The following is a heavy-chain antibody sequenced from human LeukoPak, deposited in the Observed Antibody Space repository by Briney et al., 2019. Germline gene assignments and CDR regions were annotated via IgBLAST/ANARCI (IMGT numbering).Heavy chain of an antibody. Sequence: ASVKVSCKASGYTFTGYYMHWVRQAPGQGLEWMGRTNPNSGGTNYAQKFQGRVTMTRDTSISTAYMELSRLRSDDTAVYYCARGRAAAGTLGYWDQGTLVTVSS. V-gene: IGHV1-2*06. CDR1: GYTFTGYY. D-gene: IGHD6-13*01. J-gene: IGHJ4*02. CDR3: ARGRAAAGTLGY. CDR2: TNPNSGGT.